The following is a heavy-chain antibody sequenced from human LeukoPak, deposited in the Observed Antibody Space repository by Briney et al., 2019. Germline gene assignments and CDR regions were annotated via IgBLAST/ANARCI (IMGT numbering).Heavy chain of an antibody. J-gene: IGHJ4*02. D-gene: IGHD5-18*01. CDR2: ISYDGSNK. CDR1: GFPFSSYG. CDR3: AKGGYSYGSFDY. V-gene: IGHV3-30*18. Sequence: GSLRLSCAASGFPFSSYGMHWVRQAPGKGLEWVAVISYDGSNKYYADSVKGRFTISRDNSKNTLYLQMNSLRAEDTAVYYCAKGGYSYGSFDYWGQGTLVTVSS.